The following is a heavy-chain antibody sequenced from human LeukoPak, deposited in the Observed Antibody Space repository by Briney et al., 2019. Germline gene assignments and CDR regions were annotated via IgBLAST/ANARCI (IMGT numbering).Heavy chain of an antibody. J-gene: IGHJ5*02. CDR3: ARDPVQKYSSGPGWFDP. Sequence: ASVKVSCKASGYTFTSYGISWVRQAPGQGLEWMGWISAYNGNTNYAQKLQGRVTMTTDTSTSTAYMELGSLRSDDTAVYYCARDPVQKYSSGPGWFDPWGQGTLVTVSS. D-gene: IGHD6-19*01. CDR2: ISAYNGNT. V-gene: IGHV1-18*01. CDR1: GYTFTSYG.